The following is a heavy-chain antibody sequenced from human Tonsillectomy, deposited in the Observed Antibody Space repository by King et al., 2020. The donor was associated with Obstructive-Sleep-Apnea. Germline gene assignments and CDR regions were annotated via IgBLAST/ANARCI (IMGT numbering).Heavy chain of an antibody. V-gene: IGHV3-11*01. D-gene: IGHD2-15*01. CDR3: ARDEDIVVVPAARDGYYYFDS. Sequence: VQLVESGGGLVKPGGSLRLSCAASGFTFSDYYMNWIRQAPGKGPEWISYIGPSGGNIHYSDSVKGRFTISRDNAENLLSLQMNNLRAEDTSVYYCARDEDIVVVPAARDGYYYFDSWGQGTLVTVSS. CDR2: IGPSGGNI. CDR1: GFTFSDYY. J-gene: IGHJ4*02.